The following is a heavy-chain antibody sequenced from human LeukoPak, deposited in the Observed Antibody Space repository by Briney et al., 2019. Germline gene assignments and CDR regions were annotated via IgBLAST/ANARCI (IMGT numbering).Heavy chain of an antibody. CDR1: GFTFTDHA. V-gene: IGHV3-13*01. Sequence: GGSLRLSCAASGFTFTDHAMHWVRQAPGKGLEWVSAVGIAADTFYPGSVKGRFTISRENAKNSLYLQMNSLRVEDTAVYYCVRQKKSHGNFDYWGQGTLVTVSS. J-gene: IGHJ4*02. CDR3: VRQKKSHGNFDY. D-gene: IGHD1-26*01. CDR2: VGIAADT.